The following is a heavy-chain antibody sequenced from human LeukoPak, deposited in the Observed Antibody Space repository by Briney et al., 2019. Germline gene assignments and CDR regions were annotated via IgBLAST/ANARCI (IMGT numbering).Heavy chain of an antibody. CDR2: INPSGGST. CDR3: ARSCSSTSCHKSDAFDI. J-gene: IGHJ3*02. Sequence: ASVKVSCKASGYTFTSYYMHWVRQAPGQGLEWMGIINPSGGSTSYAQKFQGRVTMTRDTSTSTVYMELSSLRSEDTAVYYCARSCSSTSCHKSDAFDIWGQGTMVTVSS. V-gene: IGHV1-46*01. D-gene: IGHD2-2*02. CDR1: GYTFTSYY.